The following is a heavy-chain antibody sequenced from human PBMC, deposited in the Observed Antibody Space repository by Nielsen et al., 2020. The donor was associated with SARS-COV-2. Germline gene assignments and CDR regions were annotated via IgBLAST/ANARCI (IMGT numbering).Heavy chain of an antibody. Sequence: SVKVSCKTSGYTFTSFAIHWVRQAPGQSLEWMGWINAGNGNTKYSQKFQGRVTMTRDTSANTAYMELSSLSSEVTAVYYCARITPSSGWDYWGQGTLVTVSS. CDR1: GYTFTSFA. CDR3: ARITPSSGWDY. V-gene: IGHV1-3*01. D-gene: IGHD6-19*01. J-gene: IGHJ4*02. CDR2: INAGNGNT.